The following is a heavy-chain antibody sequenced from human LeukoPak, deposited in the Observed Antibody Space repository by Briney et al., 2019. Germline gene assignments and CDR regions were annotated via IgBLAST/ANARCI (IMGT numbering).Heavy chain of an antibody. CDR2: ISPIFGTA. D-gene: IGHD6-13*01. CDR1: VGTFSSYA. Sequence: SVKVSCKASVGTFSSYAISWVRQAPGQGLEWMGRISPIFGTANYAQKFQGRVTITTDESTRTAYMELSSLRSEDTAVYYRARPLPRRYSSSWMDAFDIWGQGTMVTVSS. J-gene: IGHJ3*02. CDR3: ARPLPRRYSSSWMDAFDI. V-gene: IGHV1-69*05.